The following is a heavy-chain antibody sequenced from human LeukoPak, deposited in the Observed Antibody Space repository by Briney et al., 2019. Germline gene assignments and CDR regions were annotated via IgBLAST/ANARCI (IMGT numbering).Heavy chain of an antibody. D-gene: IGHD3-22*01. V-gene: IGHV1-46*01. CDR1: GYTFTSYY. CDR2: INPSGGST. J-gene: IGHJ4*02. Sequence: ASVKVSCKASGYTFTSYYMHWVRQAPGQGLEWMGIINPSGGSTSYAQKFQGRVTMTRDTSTSTVYMELSSLRSEDTAVYYCAREPSSGYYLRYLHDYWGQGTLVTVSS. CDR3: AREPSSGYYLRYLHDY.